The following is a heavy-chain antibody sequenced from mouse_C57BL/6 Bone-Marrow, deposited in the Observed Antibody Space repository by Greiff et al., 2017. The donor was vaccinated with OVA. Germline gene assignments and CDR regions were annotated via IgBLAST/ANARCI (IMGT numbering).Heavy chain of an antibody. CDR2: IFPGSGST. D-gene: IGHD2-3*01. Sequence: VQLQQSGTELVKPGASVKISCKASGYTFTDYYINWVKQWPVQGLEWIGWIFPGSGSTYYNEKFKGKATLTVDKSSSTAYMLLGSLTSEDSAVYFCARWGWLLGAMDYWGQGTSVIVSS. CDR1: GYTFTDYY. CDR3: ARWGWLLGAMDY. J-gene: IGHJ4*01. V-gene: IGHV1-75*01.